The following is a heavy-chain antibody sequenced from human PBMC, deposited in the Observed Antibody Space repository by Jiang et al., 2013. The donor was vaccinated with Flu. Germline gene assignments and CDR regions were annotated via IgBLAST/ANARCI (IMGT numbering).Heavy chain of an antibody. CDR2: IYHSGST. D-gene: IGHD3-22*01. V-gene: IGHV4-4*02. CDR3: ARAHLSSFDSSGYSREAFDI. CDR1: GGSISSSNW. Sequence: SLTCAVSGGSISSSNWWSWVRQPPGKGLEWIGEIYHSGSTNYNPSLKSRVTISVDKSKNQFSLKLSSVTAADTAVYYCARAHLSSFDSSGYSREAFDIWGQGTMVTVSS. J-gene: IGHJ3*02.